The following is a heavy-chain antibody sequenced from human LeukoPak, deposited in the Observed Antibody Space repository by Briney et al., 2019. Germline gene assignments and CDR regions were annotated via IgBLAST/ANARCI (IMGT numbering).Heavy chain of an antibody. CDR3: AKRRVGAIHLDY. V-gene: IGHV3-48*03. CDR1: GFTFSSYE. J-gene: IGHJ4*02. CDR2: ISSSGSTI. Sequence: GGSLRLSCAASGFTFSSYEMNWVRQAPGKGLEWVSYISSSGSTIYYADSVKGRFTISRDNSKNTLYLQMNSLRAEDTAVYYCAKRRVGAIHLDYWGQGTLVTVSS. D-gene: IGHD1-26*01.